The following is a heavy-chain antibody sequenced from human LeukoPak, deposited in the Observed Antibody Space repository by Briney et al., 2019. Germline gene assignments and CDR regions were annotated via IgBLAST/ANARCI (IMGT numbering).Heavy chain of an antibody. CDR3: ARAHPDILTGYYYYYYMDV. CDR1: GFTFTTYG. D-gene: IGHD3-9*01. Sequence: GGSLRLSCAASGFTFTTYGFNWVRQAPGKGLEWVSRINSDGSSTSYADSVKGRFTISRDNAKNTLYLQMNSLRAEDTAVYYCARAHPDILTGYYYYYYMDVWGKGTTVTVSS. CDR2: INSDGSST. V-gene: IGHV3-74*01. J-gene: IGHJ6*03.